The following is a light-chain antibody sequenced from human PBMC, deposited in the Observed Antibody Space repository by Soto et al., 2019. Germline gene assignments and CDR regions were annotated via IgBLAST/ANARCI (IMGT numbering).Light chain of an antibody. Sequence: IQLTQSPSSLSASVGDRVTITCRASQGISSALAWYQQKPGKAPKLLIYDASSLESGVPSRFSGSGSGTDFTLTISSLQPEDFATYYCQQFNSYPSFGQGTKLEIK. CDR1: QGISSA. CDR3: QQFNSYPS. V-gene: IGKV1-13*02. J-gene: IGKJ2*01. CDR2: DAS.